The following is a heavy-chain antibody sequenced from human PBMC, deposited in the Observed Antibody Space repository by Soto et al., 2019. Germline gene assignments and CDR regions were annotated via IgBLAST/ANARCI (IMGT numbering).Heavy chain of an antibody. D-gene: IGHD3-10*01. J-gene: IGHJ6*02. CDR3: AHRHYYGSGNLGMDV. CDR2: IYGVDDK. CDR1: GFSLTTSGVG. Sequence: QITLKESGPPLVKPTQTLTLTCTFAGFSLTTSGVGVGWIRLPPGKALEWLALIYGVDDKRYSPSLKSRLTITGDTSKNPVGLTLTNMHPVDTATYSGAHRHYYGSGNLGMDVWGQGTTVTVSS. V-gene: IGHV2-5*02.